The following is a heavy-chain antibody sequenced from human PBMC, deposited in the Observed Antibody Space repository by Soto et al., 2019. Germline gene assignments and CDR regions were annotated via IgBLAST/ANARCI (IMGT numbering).Heavy chain of an antibody. CDR3: ARESSSSFGMDV. CDR2: ISS. V-gene: IGHV1-18*01. J-gene: IGHJ6*02. D-gene: IGHD6-6*01. CDR1: GYTFTRYS. Sequence: QVQLVQSGAEVKKPGASVKVSCKASGYTFTRYSINWMRQAPGQGLEWMGWISSYAQKFQGRVTMTTDTSTSTAYMELRSLRSDDTAVYYCARESSSSFGMDVWGQGTTVTVSS.